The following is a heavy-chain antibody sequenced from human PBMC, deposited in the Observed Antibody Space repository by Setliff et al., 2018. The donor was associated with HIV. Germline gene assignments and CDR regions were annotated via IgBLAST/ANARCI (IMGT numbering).Heavy chain of an antibody. V-gene: IGHV3-53*01. CDR2: IYGSGDT. CDR1: GFSVSFNY. J-gene: IGHJ4*02. Sequence: GGSLRLSCVASGFSVSFNYMNWVRQGPGKGLEWVSSIYGSGDTYYADSVKGRFTISRDDSKNTVYLQMNSLRTEDTAIYFCTRSGFWSGYVDYWGPGTLVTAPQ. CDR3: TRSGFWSGYVDY. D-gene: IGHD3-3*01.